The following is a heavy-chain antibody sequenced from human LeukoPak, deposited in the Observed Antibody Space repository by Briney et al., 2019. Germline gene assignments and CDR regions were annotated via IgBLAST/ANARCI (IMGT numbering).Heavy chain of an antibody. CDR1: GYTFTGYY. CDR3: ARERCSTTSCSDPFDY. CDR2: INPNSGAT. V-gene: IGHV1-2*02. J-gene: IGHJ4*02. Sequence: ASVKVSCKASGYTFTGYYMHWVRQAPGQGLEWMGWINPNSGATNYAQKFQGRVTMTRDTSINTAYMELSRLRSDDTAVYYCARERCSTTSCSDPFDYWGQGTLVTVSS. D-gene: IGHD2-2*01.